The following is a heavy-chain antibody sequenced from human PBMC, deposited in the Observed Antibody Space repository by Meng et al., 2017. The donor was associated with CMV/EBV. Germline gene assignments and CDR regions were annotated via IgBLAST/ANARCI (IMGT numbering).Heavy chain of an antibody. Sequence: SCAASGFTFRTYTMSWVRQGPGRGLEWVSLISAGGGSTDYAASVKGRFTISRDNSKTTVYLQMSSLRADDTAVYYCAQRGWEIFFAYWGQGTLVTVSS. D-gene: IGHD6-19*01. CDR2: ISAGGGST. CDR1: GFTFRTYT. J-gene: IGHJ4*02. V-gene: IGHV3-23*01. CDR3: AQRGWEIFFAY.